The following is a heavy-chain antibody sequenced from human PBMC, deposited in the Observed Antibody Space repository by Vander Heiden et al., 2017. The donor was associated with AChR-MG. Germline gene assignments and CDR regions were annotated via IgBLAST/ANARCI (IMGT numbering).Heavy chain of an antibody. Sequence: VQLQESGPGLVKPSETLSLTCTVSGCSITSYYWSWIRQPPGKGLEWIGYIYYSGSTNYNSSLKSRVTISVDTSNNQFSLKLSSVTAADTAVYYCSRGAVGPSPFDYWGQGTLVTVSS. V-gene: IGHV4-59*01. D-gene: IGHD1-26*01. CDR3: SRGAVGPSPFDY. CDR1: GCSITSYY. CDR2: IYYSGST. J-gene: IGHJ4*02.